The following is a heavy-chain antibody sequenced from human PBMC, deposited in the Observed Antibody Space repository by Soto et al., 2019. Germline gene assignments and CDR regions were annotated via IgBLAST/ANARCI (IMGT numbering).Heavy chain of an antibody. V-gene: IGHV4-30-4*01. CDR1: GGSISSGDYY. CDR2: IYYSGST. CDR3: ARERPDGSRLDP. J-gene: IGHJ5*02. Sequence: QVQLQESGPGLVKPSQTLSLTCTVSGGSISSGDYYWSWIRQPPGKGLEWIGYIYYSGSTYYNPSLKSRVSISVDTAKNQLSLKLSSVTAADTAVYYCARERPDGSRLDPWGQGTLVTVSS. D-gene: IGHD6-13*01.